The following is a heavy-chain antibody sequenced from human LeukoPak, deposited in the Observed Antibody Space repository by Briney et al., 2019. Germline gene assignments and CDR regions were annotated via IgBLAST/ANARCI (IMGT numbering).Heavy chain of an antibody. V-gene: IGHV3-11*04. CDR1: GGSFSGYY. CDR2: ISSSSSTI. D-gene: IGHD6-13*01. CDR3: ARDQRRIAAAGTIDY. Sequence: KPSETLSLTCAVYGGSFSGYYWSWIRQPPGKGLEWVSYISSSSSTIYYADSVKGRFTISRDNAKNSLYLQMNSLRAEDTAVYYCARDQRRIAAAGTIDYWGQGTLVTVSS. J-gene: IGHJ4*02.